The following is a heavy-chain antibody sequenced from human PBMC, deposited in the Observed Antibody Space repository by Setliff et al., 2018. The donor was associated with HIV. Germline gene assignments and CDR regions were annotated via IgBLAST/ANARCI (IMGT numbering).Heavy chain of an antibody. CDR1: GGSFTGYY. D-gene: IGHD3-22*01. Sequence: NPSETLSLTCAVSGGSFTGYYWSWIRQTPGKGLEWIAEINHSGNTNYNPSLKSRVTISVVTFKSHFSLKMTSVTAADTAIYFCARGALSLTMTKLLSFFDSWGQGTQVTVSS. CDR3: ARGALSLTMTKLLSFFDS. CDR2: INHSGNT. V-gene: IGHV4-34*01. J-gene: IGHJ4*02.